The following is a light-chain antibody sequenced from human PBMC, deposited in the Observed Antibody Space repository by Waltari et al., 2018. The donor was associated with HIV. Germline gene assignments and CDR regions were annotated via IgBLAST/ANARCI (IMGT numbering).Light chain of an antibody. CDR1: QDISNY. CDR3: QQYDTLPT. J-gene: IGKJ5*01. Sequence: DIQMTQSPSSLSASVGDRVTITCQASQDISNYLNWYQQKPGKPPKLLIYDASNLATGVPSRFSGSGSGTNFIFTISNLQPEDIATYYCQQYDTLPTFGQGTRLEIK. V-gene: IGKV1-33*01. CDR2: DAS.